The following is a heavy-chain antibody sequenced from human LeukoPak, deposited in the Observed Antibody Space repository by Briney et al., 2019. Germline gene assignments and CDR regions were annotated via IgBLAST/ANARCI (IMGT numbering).Heavy chain of an antibody. CDR3: ARVTYVDDMLYQYFDY. V-gene: IGHV4-38-2*01. D-gene: IGHD4-17*01. Sequence: SETLSLTCAVTSYSISSGSYWGWIRQSPGKGLEWVGSIFHSGNSYYNPSLKSRLTMSVDTSKNQFSLKLTSVTAADTALYYCARVTYVDDMLYQYFDYWGQGILVTVSS. CDR2: IFHSGNS. CDR1: SYSISSGSY. J-gene: IGHJ4*02.